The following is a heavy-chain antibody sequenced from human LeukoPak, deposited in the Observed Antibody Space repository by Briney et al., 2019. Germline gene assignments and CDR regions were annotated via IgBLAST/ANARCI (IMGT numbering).Heavy chain of an antibody. V-gene: IGHV3-30*18. CDR2: ISYDGSNK. CDR3: AKDLRGYCSSTSCYGGPVPVDY. J-gene: IGHJ4*02. Sequence: GGSLRLSCAASGFTFSSYGMHWVRQAPGKGLEWVALISYDGSNKYYADSVKGRFTISRDNSKNTLYLQMNSLRAEDTAVYYCAKDLRGYCSSTSCYGGPVPVDYGGEGTLVTVSS. CDR1: GFTFSSYG. D-gene: IGHD2-2*01.